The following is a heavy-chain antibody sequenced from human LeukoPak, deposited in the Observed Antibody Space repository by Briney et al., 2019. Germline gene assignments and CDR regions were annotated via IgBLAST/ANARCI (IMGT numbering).Heavy chain of an antibody. D-gene: IGHD3-3*01. CDR3: ARGRSYDFWSGYYIGQLAYFDY. CDR1: GGSFSGYY. V-gene: IGHV4-34*01. Sequence: PSETLSLTCAVYGGSFSGYYWSWIREPPGKGLEWIGEINHSGSTNYNPSLTIRVTISVDTSKNQFSLKLSSVTAADTAVYYCARGRSYDFWSGYYIGQLAYFDYWGQGTLVTVSS. CDR2: INHSGST. J-gene: IGHJ4*02.